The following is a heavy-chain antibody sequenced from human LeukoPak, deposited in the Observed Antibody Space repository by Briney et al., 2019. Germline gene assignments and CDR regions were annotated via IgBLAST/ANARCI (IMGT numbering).Heavy chain of an antibody. D-gene: IGHD2-2*01. CDR1: GFTISDYY. CDR2: ISRSGSAM. J-gene: IGHJ5*02. V-gene: IGHV3-11*01. Sequence: GGSLRLSCAASGFTISDYYMSWVRQAPGKGLEWVSCISRSGSAMYYADSVKGRFTISRDNAKNSVYLQMNTLRAEDTAVYFCARDRRSTNSYEFDPWGQGTQVTVSS. CDR3: ARDRRSTNSYEFDP.